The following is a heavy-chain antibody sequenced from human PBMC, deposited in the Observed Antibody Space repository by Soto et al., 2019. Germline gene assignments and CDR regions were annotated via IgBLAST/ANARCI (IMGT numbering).Heavy chain of an antibody. CDR2: IIPWLRTA. CDR1: GDTFINHA. CDR3: AIDDATYCGGDLNRYFYSGMDV. D-gene: IGHD2-21*02. V-gene: IGHV1-69*01. J-gene: IGHJ6*02. Sequence: QVQLAQSGAEVKEPGSSVTVSCRPSGDTFINHATNWLRQAPGHGLVRMGGIIPWLRTADYAQKFQGRVTITPHESTTTLYIELTSLRSEDTAVYYCAIDDATYCGGDLNRYFYSGMDVWGQGTTVTVSS.